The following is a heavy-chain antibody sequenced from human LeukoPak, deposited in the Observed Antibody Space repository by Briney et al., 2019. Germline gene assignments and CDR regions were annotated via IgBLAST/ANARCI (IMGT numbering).Heavy chain of an antibody. Sequence: PGGSLRLSCAASGFTFSSYALSWVRQAPGKGLEWVSAISSGGGTTYYADSVKGRFTSSRDNSKTTLYLQMNTLRAEDTAVYYCARDAVDTTYFEYWGQGTLATVSS. CDR1: GFTFSSYA. V-gene: IGHV3-23*01. D-gene: IGHD5-18*01. J-gene: IGHJ4*02. CDR2: ISSGGGTT. CDR3: ARDAVDTTYFEY.